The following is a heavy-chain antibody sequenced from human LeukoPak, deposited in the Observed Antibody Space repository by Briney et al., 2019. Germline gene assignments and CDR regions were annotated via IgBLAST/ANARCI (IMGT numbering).Heavy chain of an antibody. Sequence: GRSLRLSCAASGFTFSSYGMHWVRQAPGKGLEWVAVISYDGSNKYYADSVKGRFTISRDNAKNSLYLQMNSLRAEDTAVYYCARVLGVIAVRDAFDIWGQGTMVTVSS. CDR2: ISYDGSNK. CDR1: GFTFSSYG. V-gene: IGHV3-30*03. CDR3: ARVLGVIAVRDAFDI. J-gene: IGHJ3*02. D-gene: IGHD6-19*01.